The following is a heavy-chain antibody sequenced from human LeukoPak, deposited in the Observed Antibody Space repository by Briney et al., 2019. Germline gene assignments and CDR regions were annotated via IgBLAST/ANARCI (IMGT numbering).Heavy chain of an antibody. CDR2: ISSSSSYI. V-gene: IGHV3-21*01. CDR1: GFTFSSYG. D-gene: IGHD5-18*01. Sequence: PGGTLRLSCAASGFTFSSYGMSWVRQAPGKGLEWVSSISSSSSYIYYADSVKGRFTISRDNARNTLYLQMNSLRAEDTAVYYCARGGGYSYGSFDYWGQGTLVTVSS. J-gene: IGHJ4*02. CDR3: ARGGGYSYGSFDY.